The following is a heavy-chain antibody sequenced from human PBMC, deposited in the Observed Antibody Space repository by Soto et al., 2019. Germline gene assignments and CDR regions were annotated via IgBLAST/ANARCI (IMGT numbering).Heavy chain of an antibody. Sequence: GGSLRLSCAASGFTFRSYAMHWVRQAPGKGLEWVAVISYDESDKYYADSLKGRFTISRDNSKNTLYLQMNSLRGEDTAVYYCARDLSVAGPDYWGQGTLVTVS. CDR3: ARDLSVAGPDY. J-gene: IGHJ4*02. D-gene: IGHD6-19*01. CDR2: ISYDESDK. V-gene: IGHV3-30*03. CDR1: GFTFRSYA.